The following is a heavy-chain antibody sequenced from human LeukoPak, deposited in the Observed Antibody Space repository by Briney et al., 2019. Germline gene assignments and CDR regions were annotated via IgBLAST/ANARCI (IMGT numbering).Heavy chain of an antibody. Sequence: GRSLRLSCAASGFTFSSYSMHWVRQAPGKGLEYVSAISSSGGTTYYADSVKGSFTISRDNSKSTLYLQMSSLRTEDTAVYYCVKNSGSYYHFDYWGQGTLVTVSS. V-gene: IGHV3-64D*09. J-gene: IGHJ4*02. D-gene: IGHD1-26*01. CDR2: ISSSGGTT. CDR1: GFTFSSYS. CDR3: VKNSGSYYHFDY.